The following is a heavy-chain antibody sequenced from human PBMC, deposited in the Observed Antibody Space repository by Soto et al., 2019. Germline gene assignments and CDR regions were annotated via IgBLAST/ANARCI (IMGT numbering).Heavy chain of an antibody. CDR2: INPNSGGT. J-gene: IGHJ6*02. CDR1: GYTFTGYY. V-gene: IGHV1-2*02. Sequence: AASVKVPCTASGYTFTGYYMHWVRQAPGQGLEWMGWINPNSGGTNYAQKFQGRVTMTRDTSISTAYMELSRLRSDDTAVYYCASDVGDYYDSSGYYPLGGMDVWGQGTTVTV. D-gene: IGHD3-22*01. CDR3: ASDVGDYYDSSGYYPLGGMDV.